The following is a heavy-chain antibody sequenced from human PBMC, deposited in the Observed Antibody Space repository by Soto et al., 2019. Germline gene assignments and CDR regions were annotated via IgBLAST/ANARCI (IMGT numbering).Heavy chain of an antibody. Sequence: PSETLSLTCTLSGGSISSYYKSWIRQPPGNGLEWMGYIYYSGSTNSNPSLESRVTISVDTSKNQFSLKLSSVTAGDTAVYYCARQRDSGEYRSGQNWFDPWGQGTLVTVSS. CDR2: IYYSGST. CDR3: ARQRDSGEYRSGQNWFDP. CDR1: GGSISSYY. D-gene: IGHD6-19*01. J-gene: IGHJ5*02. V-gene: IGHV4-59*01.